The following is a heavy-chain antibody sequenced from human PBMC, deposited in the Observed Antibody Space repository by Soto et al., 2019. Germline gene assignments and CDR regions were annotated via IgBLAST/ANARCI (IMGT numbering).Heavy chain of an antibody. CDR3: ARDSKKNYYGSGSYPLYYYYYGMDV. V-gene: IGHV1-69*13. J-gene: IGHJ6*02. CDR2: IIPIFGTA. Sequence: ASVKVSCKASGGTFSSYAISWVRQAPGQGLEWMGGIIPIFGTANYAQKFQGRVTITADESTSTAYMELSSLRSEDTAVYYCARDSKKNYYGSGSYPLYYYYYGMDVWGQGTTVTVSS. D-gene: IGHD3-10*01. CDR1: GGTFSSYA.